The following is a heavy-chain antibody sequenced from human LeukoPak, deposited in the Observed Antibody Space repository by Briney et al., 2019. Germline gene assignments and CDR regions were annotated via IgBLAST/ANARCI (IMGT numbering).Heavy chain of an antibody. CDR2: IYYSMST. J-gene: IGHJ6*03. CDR3: ARTAYYYYFMDV. V-gene: IGHV4-30-4*08. CDR1: GGSISSSHYY. Sequence: SETLSLTCTVSGGSISSSHYYWGWLRQPPGRGLEWIGYIYYSMSTYYHPSLKSPFTTSVDTSKNRFAPKLSSVTAADTAVYYCARTAYYYYFMDVWGKGTTVTVSS.